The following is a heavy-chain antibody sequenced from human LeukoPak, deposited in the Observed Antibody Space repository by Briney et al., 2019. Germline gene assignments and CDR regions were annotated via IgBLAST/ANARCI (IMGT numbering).Heavy chain of an antibody. CDR3: AKDLRYSGSYNWFDP. Sequence: GGSPRLSCAASGFTFSSYGMHWVRQAPGKGLEWVAFIRYDGSNKYYADSVKGRFTISRDNSKNTLYLQMNSLRAEDTAVYYCAKDLRYSGSYNWFDPWGQGTLVTVSS. CDR2: IRYDGSNK. J-gene: IGHJ5*02. V-gene: IGHV3-30*02. CDR1: GFTFSSYG. D-gene: IGHD1-26*01.